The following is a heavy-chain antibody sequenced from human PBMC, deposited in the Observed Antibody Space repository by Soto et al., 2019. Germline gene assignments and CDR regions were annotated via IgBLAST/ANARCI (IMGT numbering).Heavy chain of an antibody. D-gene: IGHD3-10*01. J-gene: IGHJ4*02. V-gene: IGHV3-15*01. CDR3: VIDDAARGFGELDY. CDR1: GFAFSPAW. CDR2: IKSKTSGETR. Sequence: EVQLLESGGGLVQPGGSLRLSCAASGFAFSPAWMTWVRQAPGKGLEWVALIKSKTSGETRAYAAPVKGRFTISRDDSENTVFLQMDSLKTEDTAVYYCVIDDAARGFGELDYWGRGTLVTVSS.